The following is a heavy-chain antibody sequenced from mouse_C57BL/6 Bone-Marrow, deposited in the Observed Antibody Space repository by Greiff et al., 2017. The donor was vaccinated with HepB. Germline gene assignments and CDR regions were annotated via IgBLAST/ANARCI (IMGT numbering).Heavy chain of an antibody. J-gene: IGHJ3*01. CDR2: IDPANGNT. CDR1: GFNIKNTY. V-gene: IGHV14-3*01. Sequence: EVKLQQSVAELVRPGASVKLSCTASGFNIKNTYMHWVKQRPEQGLEWIGRIDPANGNTKYAPKFQGKATITADTSSNTAYLQLSSLTSEDTAIYYCARDYYGSSYVAWFAYWGQGTLVTVSA. CDR3: ARDYYGSSYVAWFAY. D-gene: IGHD1-1*01.